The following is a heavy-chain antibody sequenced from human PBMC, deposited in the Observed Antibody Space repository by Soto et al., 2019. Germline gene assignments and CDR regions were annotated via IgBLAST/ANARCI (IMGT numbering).Heavy chain of an antibody. CDR2: ISGSGGSS. D-gene: IGHD4-17*01. Sequence: GGSLRLSCAASGFTFSSYAMSWVRQAPGKGLEWVSAISGSGGSSYYADSVKGRFTISRDNSKNTLYLQMNSLRAEGTAVYYCATGLRWVLYFDYWGQGTLVTVSS. J-gene: IGHJ4*02. CDR1: GFTFSSYA. V-gene: IGHV3-23*01. CDR3: ATGLRWVLYFDY.